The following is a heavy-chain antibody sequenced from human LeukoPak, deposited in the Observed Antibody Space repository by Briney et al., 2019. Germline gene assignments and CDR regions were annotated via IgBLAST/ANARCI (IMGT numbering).Heavy chain of an antibody. CDR1: GGTFSSYA. CDR3: ARHDRSGYYYEYYFDY. D-gene: IGHD3-22*01. J-gene: IGHJ4*02. Sequence: AVKVSCKASGGTFSSYAISWVRQAPGQGLEWMGGIIPIFGTANYAQKFQGRVTITTDESTSTAYMELSSLRSEDTAVYYCARHDRSGYYYEYYFDYWGQGTLVTVSS. CDR2: IIPIFGTA. V-gene: IGHV1-69*05.